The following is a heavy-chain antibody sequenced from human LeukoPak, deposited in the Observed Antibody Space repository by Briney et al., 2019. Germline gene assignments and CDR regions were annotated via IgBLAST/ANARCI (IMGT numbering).Heavy chain of an antibody. CDR3: ARGAGPYYGSGSYGENYFDY. Sequence: SQTLSLTCTVSDGSISSGDYYWSWIRQPPGKGLEWIGYIYYSGSTYYNPSLKSRVTISVDTSKNQFSLKLSSVTAADTAVYYCARGAGPYYGSGSYGENYFDYWGQGTLVTVSS. D-gene: IGHD3-10*01. CDR1: DGSISSGDYY. V-gene: IGHV4-30-4*01. CDR2: IYYSGST. J-gene: IGHJ4*02.